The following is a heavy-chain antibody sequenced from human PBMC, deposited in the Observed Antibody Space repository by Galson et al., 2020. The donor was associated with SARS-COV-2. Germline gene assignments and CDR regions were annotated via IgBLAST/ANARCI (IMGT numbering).Heavy chain of an antibody. CDR2: IYSEGSST. CDR3: ARGDMRNDYFDY. D-gene: IGHD3-16*01. J-gene: IGHJ4*02. CDR1: GFTFSSYW. Sequence: GGSLRLSCAASGFTFSSYWMHWVRQAPAKGLVWVSRIYSEGSSTSYADSVKGRFTISGDDAKNTLYLHMRSLRAEDTAVYYCARGDMRNDYFDYWGQGTLVTVSS. V-gene: IGHV3-74*01.